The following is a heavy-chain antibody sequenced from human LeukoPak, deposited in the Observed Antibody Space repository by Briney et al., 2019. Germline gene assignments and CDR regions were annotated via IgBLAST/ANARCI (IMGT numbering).Heavy chain of an antibody. CDR3: AREALLKFYYMDV. J-gene: IGHJ6*03. V-gene: IGHV1-2*02. CDR2: INPNSGDT. D-gene: IGHD1-26*01. Sequence: ASVKVSCKASGYTFTDYSMHWVRQAPGQGLEWMGWINPNSGDTNYAQKFQGRVTMTRDKSISTVYMELSSLRSDDTAVFYCAREALLKFYYMDVWGKGTTVTVSS. CDR1: GYTFTDYS.